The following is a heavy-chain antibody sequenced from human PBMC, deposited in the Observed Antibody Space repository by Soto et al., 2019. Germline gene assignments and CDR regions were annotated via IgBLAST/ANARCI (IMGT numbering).Heavy chain of an antibody. CDR2: INHSGST. CDR3: ARGLGDIVVQIYFDF. J-gene: IGHJ4*02. V-gene: IGHV4-34*01. D-gene: IGHD2-15*01. Sequence: LSLTCAVYGGSFSSYYWSWIRQPPGKGLEWIGEINHSGSTNYNPSLKSRVSISVDTSKNQFSLKLSSVTAADTAVYYCARGLGDIVVQIYFDFWGQGTQVTVSS. CDR1: GGSFSSYY.